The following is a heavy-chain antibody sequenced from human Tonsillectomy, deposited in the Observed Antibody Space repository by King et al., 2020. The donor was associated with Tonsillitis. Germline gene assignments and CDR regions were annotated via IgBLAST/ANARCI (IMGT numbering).Heavy chain of an antibody. D-gene: IGHD3-10*01. V-gene: IGHV3-73*02. Sequence: VQLVESGGGLVQPGGSLKLSCAASGFTFSGSDIHWVRQASGKGLEWVGRIRSKANSYATAYAASVKGRFTISRDDSKNTAYLQMNSLKTEDTAVYYCTRRALAETGGHDYWGQGTLVTVSS. CDR3: TRRALAETGGHDY. CDR1: GFTFSGSD. J-gene: IGHJ4*02. CDR2: IRSKANSYAT.